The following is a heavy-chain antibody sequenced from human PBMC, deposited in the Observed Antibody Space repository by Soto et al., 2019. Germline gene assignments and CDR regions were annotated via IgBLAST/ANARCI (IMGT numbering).Heavy chain of an antibody. D-gene: IGHD2-2*01. Sequence: GESLKISCKGSGYSFTSYWISWVRQMPGKGLEWMGRIDPSDSYTNYSPSFQGHVTISADKSISTAYLQWSRLKASDTAMYYCARHSTVDCSSTSCTLGGNYYYGMDGWGEGTTVTVSS. V-gene: IGHV5-10-1*01. CDR2: IDPSDSYT. CDR3: ARHSTVDCSSTSCTLGGNYYYGMDG. J-gene: IGHJ6*04. CDR1: GYSFTSYW.